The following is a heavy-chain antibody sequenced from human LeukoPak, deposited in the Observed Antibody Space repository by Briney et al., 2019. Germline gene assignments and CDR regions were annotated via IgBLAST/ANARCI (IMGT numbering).Heavy chain of an antibody. V-gene: IGHV6-1*01. CDR1: GDYVSTNKAT. CDR3: VRLVGNSWLDY. Sequence: SQTLSLTCALSGDYVSTNKATWNWIRQSPSRGLEWLVRTYYRSQWYNDYAVSVKSRITITPDTSTNQFSLHLNSVTPDDTAVYYCVRLVGNSWLDYWGQGTLVTVSS. D-gene: IGHD6-13*01. J-gene: IGHJ4*02. CDR2: TYYRSQWYN.